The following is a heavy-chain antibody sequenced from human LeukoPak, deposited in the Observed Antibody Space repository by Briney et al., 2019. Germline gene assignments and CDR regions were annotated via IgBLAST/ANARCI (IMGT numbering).Heavy chain of an antibody. J-gene: IGHJ4*02. V-gene: IGHV3-74*01. Sequence: PGGSLRLSCAASGFTFSSHWMHWVRQAPGKGLVWVSGISTDGSRPRYADSVNGRFTISRDNAKNSLYLQMNSLRAEDTAVYYCARDRSSSWYYFEYFDYWGQGTLVTVSS. CDR2: ISTDGSRP. CDR3: ARDRSSSWYYFEYFDY. CDR1: GFTFSSHW. D-gene: IGHD6-13*01.